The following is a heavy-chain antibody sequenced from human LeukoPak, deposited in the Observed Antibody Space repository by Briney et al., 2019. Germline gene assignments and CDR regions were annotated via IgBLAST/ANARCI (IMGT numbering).Heavy chain of an antibody. D-gene: IGHD1-7*01. CDR1: GGSFSNYY. CDR3: ARRWNYGRNYYIDV. J-gene: IGHJ6*03. Sequence: PSETLSLTCAVSGGSFSNYYWGWIRQSPGKGLEWIGEINDSGTINYNPSLMSRVTISVDKSKNQFSLKLSSVTAADTAVYYCARRWNYGRNYYIDVWGKGATVSVSS. CDR2: INDSGTI. V-gene: IGHV4-34*01.